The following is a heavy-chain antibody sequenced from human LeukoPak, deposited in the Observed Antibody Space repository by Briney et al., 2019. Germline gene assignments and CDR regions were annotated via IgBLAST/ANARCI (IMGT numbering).Heavy chain of an antibody. Sequence: GGSLRLSCAASGFTFSSYSMDWVRQAPGKGLEWVSSISTSSSFIYYADSVKGRFTISRDNAKNSLYLQMNSLRAEDTAVYYCARDVALAAAGDYWGQGTLVTVSS. CDR2: ISTSSSFI. J-gene: IGHJ4*02. CDR3: ARDVALAAAGDY. D-gene: IGHD6-13*01. CDR1: GFTFSSYS. V-gene: IGHV3-21*01.